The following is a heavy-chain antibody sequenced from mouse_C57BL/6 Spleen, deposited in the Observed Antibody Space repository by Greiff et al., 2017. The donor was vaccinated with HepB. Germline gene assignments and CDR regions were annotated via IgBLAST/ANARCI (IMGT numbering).Heavy chain of an antibody. CDR3: AREGIYWYFDV. V-gene: IGHV5-4*01. CDR2: ISDGGSYT. Sequence: VQLKESGGGLVKPGGSLKLSCAASGFTFSSYAMSWVRQTPEKRLEWVATISDGGSYTYYPDNVKGRFTISRDNAKNNLYLQMSHLKSEDTAMYYCAREGIYWYFDVWGTGTTVTVSS. J-gene: IGHJ1*03. CDR1: GFTFSSYA. D-gene: IGHD2-14*01.